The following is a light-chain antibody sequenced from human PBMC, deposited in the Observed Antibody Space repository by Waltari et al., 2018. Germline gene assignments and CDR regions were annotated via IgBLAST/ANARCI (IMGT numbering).Light chain of an antibody. J-gene: IGLJ1*01. V-gene: IGLV2-11*01. Sequence: QSALTQPRSVSGSPGQSVTISCTGTSSDVGTYIFVSWYQQHPGKAPKVMIYDVSKRPSGVPERFSGSKSGNTASLTISGLQAEDEADYSCCSYAGSSLYVFGTGTKVTVL. CDR2: DVS. CDR3: CSYAGSSLYV. CDR1: SSDVGTYIF.